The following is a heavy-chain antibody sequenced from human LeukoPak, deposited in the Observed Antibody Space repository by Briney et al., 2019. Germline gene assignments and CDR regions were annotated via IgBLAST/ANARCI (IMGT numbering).Heavy chain of an antibody. CDR1: GYTFTSYY. CDR3: ARDYCSSTSCLFDY. V-gene: IGHV1-2*06. J-gene: IGHJ4*02. D-gene: IGHD2-2*01. CDR2: INPNSGDT. Sequence: ASVKVSCKASGYTFTSYYMHWVRQAPGQGLEWMGRINPNSGDTNYAQKFQGRVTMTRDTSISTAYMELSRLRSDDTAVYYCARDYCSSTSCLFDYWGQGTLVSVSS.